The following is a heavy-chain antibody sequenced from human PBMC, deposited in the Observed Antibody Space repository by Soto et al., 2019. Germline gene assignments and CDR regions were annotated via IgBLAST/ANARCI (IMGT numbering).Heavy chain of an antibody. V-gene: IGHV1-8*01. Sequence: QVQLVQSGAEVKKPGASVKVSCKASGYTFTSHDINWMRQATGQGLEWMGWMNPNSGHTNYAQRFQGRVTMTRDTSISTANMEFTNLRAEDTGIYYCASGMSTTWCRGSLGTVSS. CDR2: MNPNSGHT. CDR1: GYTFTSHD. CDR3: ASGMSTT. J-gene: IGHJ5*02. D-gene: IGHD2-2*01.